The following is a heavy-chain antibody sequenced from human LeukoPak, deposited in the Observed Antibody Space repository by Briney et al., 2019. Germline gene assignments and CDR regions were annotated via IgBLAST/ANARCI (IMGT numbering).Heavy chain of an antibody. CDR1: GFTFSSYG. Sequence: PGGSVRLFCAASGFTFSSYGVHWVRQAPGKGLEWVAVTSYDGTYKYYADSVKGRFTISRDNSKNTLYLQMNSLRAEDTAVYYCAKDRYETGSYYFDYWGEGTVDTVSS. J-gene: IGHJ4*02. D-gene: IGHD1-1*01. V-gene: IGHV3-30*18. CDR3: AKDRYETGSYYFDY. CDR2: TSYDGTYK.